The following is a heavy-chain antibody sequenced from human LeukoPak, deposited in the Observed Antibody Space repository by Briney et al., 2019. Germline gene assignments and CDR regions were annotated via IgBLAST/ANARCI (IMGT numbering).Heavy chain of an antibody. D-gene: IGHD6-13*01. V-gene: IGHV3-23*01. Sequence: GSLRLSCAASGFTFSSYAVSWVRQAPGKGLEWVSAISGSGGSTYYADSVKGRFTISRDNSKNTLYLQMNSLRAEDTAVYYCAKDRKLYSSSWYEWGQGTLVTVSS. J-gene: IGHJ4*02. CDR3: AKDRKLYSSSWYE. CDR2: ISGSGGST. CDR1: GFTFSSYA.